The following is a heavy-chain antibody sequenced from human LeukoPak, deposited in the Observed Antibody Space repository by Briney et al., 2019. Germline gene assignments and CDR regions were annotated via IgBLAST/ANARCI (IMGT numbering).Heavy chain of an antibody. CDR1: GFTFSSYA. Sequence: GGSLRLSCAASGFTFSSYAMSWVRQAPGKGLEWVSAISGSGGSTYYADSVKGRFTISRDNAKNTLYLQMSSLRAEDTAVYYCARGRGEYSSGSYYFDYWGQGTLVTVSS. J-gene: IGHJ4*02. CDR2: ISGSGGST. D-gene: IGHD6-19*01. V-gene: IGHV3-23*01. CDR3: ARGRGEYSSGSYYFDY.